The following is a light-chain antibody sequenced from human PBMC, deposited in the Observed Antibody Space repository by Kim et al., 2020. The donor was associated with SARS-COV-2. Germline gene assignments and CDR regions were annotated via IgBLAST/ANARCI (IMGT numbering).Light chain of an antibody. CDR1: SSDVGGYDY. J-gene: IGLJ1*01. V-gene: IGLV2-14*03. Sequence: QSALTQPASVSGSPGQSITISCTGTSSDVGGYDYVSWYQQHPGEVPKLVIYDVTKWPSGVSNRFSGSKSGNTASLTISGLQSEDEADYYCCSFIDTSTYVFGTGTKVTVL. CDR3: CSFIDTSTYV. CDR2: DVT.